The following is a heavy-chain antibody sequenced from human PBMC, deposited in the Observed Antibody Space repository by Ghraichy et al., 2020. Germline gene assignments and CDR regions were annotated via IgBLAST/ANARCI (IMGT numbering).Heavy chain of an antibody. Sequence: GGSLRLSCAASGFTFDDYAMHWVRHAPGKGLEWVSGISWNSGSIGYADSVKGRFTISRDNAKNSLYLQMNSLRAEDTALYYCATLQSITSNYYYGMDVWGQGTTVTVSS. CDR1: GFTFDDYA. CDR2: ISWNSGSI. CDR3: ATLQSITSNYYYGMDV. V-gene: IGHV3-9*01. J-gene: IGHJ6*02. D-gene: IGHD3-10*01.